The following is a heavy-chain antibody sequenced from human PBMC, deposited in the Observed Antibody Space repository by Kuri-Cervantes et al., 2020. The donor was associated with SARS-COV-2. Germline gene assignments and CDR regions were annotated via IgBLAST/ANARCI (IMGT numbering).Heavy chain of an antibody. D-gene: IGHD3-22*01. V-gene: IGHV1-69*13. CDR3: ARAYYYDSSGYYPGDY. CDR2: IIPIFGTA. CDR1: GGTFSSYA. J-gene: IGHJ4*02. Sequence: SVKVSCKASGGTFSSYAISWVRQAPGQGLEWMGGIIPIFGTANYAQKFQGRVTITADESTSTAYMELSSLRSEDTAVYYCARAYYYDSSGYYPGDYWGQGTLITVYS.